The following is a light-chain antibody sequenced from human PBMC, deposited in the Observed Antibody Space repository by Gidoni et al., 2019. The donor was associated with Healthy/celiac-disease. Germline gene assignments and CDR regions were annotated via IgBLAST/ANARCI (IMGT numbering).Light chain of an antibody. J-gene: IGKJ4*01. Sequence: IVMTQSPATLSVSPGERAPLSCRASQSVSSNLAWYQQKPGQAPRLLIYGASTRATGIPARFSGSGSGTEFTLTISSLQSEDFAVYDCQQYNNWPPLTFGGGTKVEIK. CDR2: GAS. CDR3: QQYNNWPPLT. V-gene: IGKV3-15*01. CDR1: QSVSSN.